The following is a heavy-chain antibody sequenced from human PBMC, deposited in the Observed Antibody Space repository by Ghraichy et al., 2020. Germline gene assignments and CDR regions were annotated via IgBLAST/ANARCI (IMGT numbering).Heavy chain of an antibody. V-gene: IGHV3-7*03. CDR2: IKQDGSEK. Sequence: GGSLRLSCAASGFRFSTFWMSWVRQAPGKGLEWVANIKQDGSEKFYVDSVKGRFTISRDDAKSSLYLQMNSLRAEDTAVYYCVKFGVPAAMLNFDYWGQGTLVTVSS. CDR3: VKFGVPAAMLNFDY. J-gene: IGHJ4*02. D-gene: IGHD2-2*01. CDR1: GFRFSTFW.